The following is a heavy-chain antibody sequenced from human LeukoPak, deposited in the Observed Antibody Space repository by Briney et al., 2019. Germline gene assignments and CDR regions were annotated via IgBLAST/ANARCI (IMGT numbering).Heavy chain of an antibody. CDR1: GYSFTTYS. V-gene: IGHV5-51*01. CDR3: ARRITVVRGTGAFDI. J-gene: IGHJ3*02. Sequence: GESLKISCKGSGYSFTTYSIGSVRQMPGEGLEWMGIIYPGDSDTSYSPSFQGQVKISSDKSTTTAYLQWSSLKASDTAMYYCARRITVVRGTGAFDIWGQRTMVTVSS. CDR2: IYPGDSDT. D-gene: IGHD3-10*01.